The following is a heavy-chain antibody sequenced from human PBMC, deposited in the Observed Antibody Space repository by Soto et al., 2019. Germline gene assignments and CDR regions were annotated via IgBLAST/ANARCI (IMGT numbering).Heavy chain of an antibody. CDR1: GGTFSSYA. J-gene: IGHJ6*02. V-gene: IGHV1-69*01. D-gene: IGHD3-3*02. CDR2: IIPIFGTA. CDR3: ATQLRQFWSGYWGYGMDV. Sequence: QVQLVQSGAEVKKPGSSVKVSCKASGGTFSSYAISWVRQAPGQGLAWMGGIIPIFGTANYAQKFQGRVTITADESTSTAYMELSSLRSEDTAVYYCATQLRQFWSGYWGYGMDVWGQGTTVTVSS.